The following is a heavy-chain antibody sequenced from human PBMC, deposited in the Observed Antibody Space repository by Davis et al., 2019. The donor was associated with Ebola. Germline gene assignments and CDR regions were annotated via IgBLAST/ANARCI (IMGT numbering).Heavy chain of an antibody. CDR3: ARGGYDILTGYYHNWFDP. J-gene: IGHJ5*02. D-gene: IGHD3-9*01. Sequence: SVKVSCKASGGTFSSYAISWVRQAPGQGLEWMGGIIPIFGTANHAQKFQGRVTITPDESTTTAYMELSSLRSEDTAVYYCARGGYDILTGYYHNWFDPWGQGTLVTVSS. CDR1: GGTFSSYA. V-gene: IGHV1-69*13. CDR2: IIPIFGTA.